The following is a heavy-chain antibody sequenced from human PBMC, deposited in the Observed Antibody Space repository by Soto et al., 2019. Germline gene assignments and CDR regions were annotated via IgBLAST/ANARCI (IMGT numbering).Heavy chain of an antibody. D-gene: IGHD6-13*01. CDR2: IYYSGST. J-gene: IGHJ5*02. CDR1: GGSISSYY. CDR3: ARDYSSTNWFDP. Sequence: NPSETLSLTCTVSGGSISSYYWSWIRQPPGKGLEWIGYIYYSGSTNYNPSLKSRVTISVDTSKNQFSLKLSSVTAADTAVYYCARDYSSTNWFDPWGQGTLVTVSS. V-gene: IGHV4-59*01.